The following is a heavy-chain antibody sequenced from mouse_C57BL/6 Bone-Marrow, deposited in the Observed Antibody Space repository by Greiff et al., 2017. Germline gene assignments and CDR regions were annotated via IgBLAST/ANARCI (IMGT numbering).Heavy chain of an antibody. D-gene: IGHD2-12*01. CDR3: ARLYYSNYAMDY. CDR1: GFTFSDYG. Sequence: EVHLVESGGGLVQPGGSLKLSCAASGFTFSDYGMAWVRQAPRKGPEWVAFISNLAYSIYYADTVTGRFTISRENAKNTLYLEMSSLRSEDTAMYYCARLYYSNYAMDYWGQGTSVTVSS. V-gene: IGHV5-15*01. CDR2: ISNLAYSI. J-gene: IGHJ4*01.